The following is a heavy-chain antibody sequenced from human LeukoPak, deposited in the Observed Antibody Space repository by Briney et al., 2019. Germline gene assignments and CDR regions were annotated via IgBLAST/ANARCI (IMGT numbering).Heavy chain of an antibody. CDR3: ARGVDNGADVSRGWHFDY. D-gene: IGHD6-19*01. CDR2: LCAYNGNT. CDR1: VYTFSNYG. Sequence: ASVRVSCKASVYTFSNYGATWVRQAPGQGLECMGWLCAYNGNTDYSQKFQGRVTMTTDTSTSTAYMDLRSLTSDDTAVYYCARGVDNGADVSRGWHFDYWGQGTLVTVSS. J-gene: IGHJ4*02. V-gene: IGHV1-18*01.